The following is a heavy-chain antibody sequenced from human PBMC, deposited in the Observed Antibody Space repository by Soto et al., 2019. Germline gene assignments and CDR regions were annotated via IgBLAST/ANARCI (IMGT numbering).Heavy chain of an antibody. D-gene: IGHD3-3*01. Sequence: LSLTCTVSGGSISSGGYYWSWIRQHPGKGLEWIGYIYYSGSTYYNPSLKSRVTISVDTSKNQFSLKLSSVTAADTAVYYCARETYDFWSGDYYYYGMDVWGQGTTVTVSS. CDR1: GGSISSGGYY. V-gene: IGHV4-31*03. CDR2: IYYSGST. J-gene: IGHJ6*02. CDR3: ARETYDFWSGDYYYYGMDV.